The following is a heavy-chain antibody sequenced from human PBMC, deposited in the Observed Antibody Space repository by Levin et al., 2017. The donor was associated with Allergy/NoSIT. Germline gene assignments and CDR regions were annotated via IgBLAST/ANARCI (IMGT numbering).Heavy chain of an antibody. CDR2: ISYDGYNK. V-gene: IGHV3-30*18. Sequence: GGSLRLSCTASGFAFSNYAMHWVRQAPGKGLERVAVISYDGYNKYYADSMKGRCAFSRDNSKNTLSLQVNSLRPADTAVYYCAKDGFIKSGYYYYYMDVWGEGTTVTVSS. J-gene: IGHJ6*03. CDR1: GFAFSNYA. D-gene: IGHD1-26*01. CDR3: AKDGFIKSGYYYYYMDV.